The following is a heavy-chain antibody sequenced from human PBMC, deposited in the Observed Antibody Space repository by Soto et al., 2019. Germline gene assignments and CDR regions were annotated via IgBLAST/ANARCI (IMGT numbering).Heavy chain of an antibody. Sequence: EVQLAESGGGLAQPGGSLRLSCAASGFTLRGYAMDWVRQAPGKGLEYVSGISSNGVGTYYAKSVQGRFTISRDTSKNTVYLQMGSLRPEDMVVYYCARRARPDFYYMDVWGKGTTVTVSS. CDR1: GFTLRGYA. V-gene: IGHV3-64*01. CDR2: ISSNGVGT. D-gene: IGHD6-6*01. CDR3: ARRARPDFYYMDV. J-gene: IGHJ6*03.